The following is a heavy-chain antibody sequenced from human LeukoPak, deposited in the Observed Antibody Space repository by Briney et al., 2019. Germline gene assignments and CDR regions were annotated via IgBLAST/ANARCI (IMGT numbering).Heavy chain of an antibody. CDR3: ASGLGGLKRNWFDP. J-gene: IGHJ5*02. CDR2: IYYSGST. D-gene: IGHD1-1*01. CDR1: GGSISSSSYY. V-gene: IGHV4-39*01. Sequence: SETLSLTCTVSGGSISSSSYYWGWIRQPPGKGLEWIGSIYYSGSTYYNPSLKSRVTISVDTSKNQFSLKLSSVTAADTAVYYCASGLGGLKRNWFDPWGQGTLVTVSS.